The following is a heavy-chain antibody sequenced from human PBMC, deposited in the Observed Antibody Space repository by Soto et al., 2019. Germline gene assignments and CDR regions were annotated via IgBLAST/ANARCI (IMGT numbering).Heavy chain of an antibody. J-gene: IGHJ5*02. V-gene: IGHV1-69*13. Sequence: ASVKVSCKASGGTFSSYAISWVRQAPGQGLEWMGGIIPIFGTANYAQKFQGRVTITADESTSTAYMELSSLRSEDTAVYYCARGSSSWYAGWFDPWGQGTLVTVSS. D-gene: IGHD6-13*01. CDR1: GGTFSSYA. CDR3: ARGSSSWYAGWFDP. CDR2: IIPIFGTA.